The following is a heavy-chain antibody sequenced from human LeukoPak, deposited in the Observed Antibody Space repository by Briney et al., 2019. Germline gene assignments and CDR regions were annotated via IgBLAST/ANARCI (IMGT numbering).Heavy chain of an antibody. J-gene: IGHJ4*02. D-gene: IGHD6-19*01. V-gene: IGHV3-7*04. CDR1: GFTFSGFW. Sequence: TGGSLRLSCAASGFTFSGFWMNWVRQAPGKGLEWVASIKQDGSEIYYEDSVKGRFTISRDNAKNSLYLQMNSLRAEETAVYYCARAGVAVAATLWDWGQGALVTVSS. CDR3: ARAGVAVAATLWD. CDR2: IKQDGSEI.